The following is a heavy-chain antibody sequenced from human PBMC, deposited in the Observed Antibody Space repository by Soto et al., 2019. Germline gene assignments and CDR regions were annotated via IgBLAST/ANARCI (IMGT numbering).Heavy chain of an antibody. J-gene: IGHJ6*02. Sequence: SETLSLTCTVSDGSISNYYWSWIRQPPGKGLEWIGFMFDKGNTNYNPSLKSRVTMSLDSSNNQFSLKVTSVTAADTAVYYCARAGVLRYFGSVWGQGTTVTVSS. D-gene: IGHD3-9*01. CDR1: DGSISNYY. CDR2: MFDKGNT. CDR3: ARAGVLRYFGSV. V-gene: IGHV4-59*01.